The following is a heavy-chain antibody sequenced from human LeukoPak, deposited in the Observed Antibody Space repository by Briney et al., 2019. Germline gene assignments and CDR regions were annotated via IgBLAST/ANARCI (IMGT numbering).Heavy chain of an antibody. J-gene: IGHJ4*02. CDR1: GGTFSSYA. CDR2: IIPIFGTA. CDR3: ARAARGYYDSSGYTPFDY. Sequence: SVKVSCKASGGTFSSYAISWERQAPGQGLEWMGGIIPIFGTANYAQKFQGRVTITADESTSTAYMELSSLRSEDTAVYYCARAARGYYDSSGYTPFDYWGQGALVTVSS. V-gene: IGHV1-69*13. D-gene: IGHD3-22*01.